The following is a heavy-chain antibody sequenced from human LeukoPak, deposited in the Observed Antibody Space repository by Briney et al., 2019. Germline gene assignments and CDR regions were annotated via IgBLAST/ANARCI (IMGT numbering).Heavy chain of an antibody. CDR2: INAGNGNT. V-gene: IGHV1-3*01. D-gene: IGHD3-10*01. CDR3: ARDLHTMVRGVLDY. CDR1: GYTFTSYA. Sequence: ASVKVSCKASGYTFTSYAMHWVRQAPGQRLEWMGWINAGNGNTKYSQKFQGRVTITRDTSASTAYMELSSLRSEDTAVYYCARDLHTMVRGVLDYWGQGTLVTVSS. J-gene: IGHJ4*02.